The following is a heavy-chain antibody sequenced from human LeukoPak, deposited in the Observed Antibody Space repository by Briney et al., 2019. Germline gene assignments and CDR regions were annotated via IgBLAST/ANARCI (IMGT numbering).Heavy chain of an antibody. D-gene: IGHD4/OR15-4a*01. V-gene: IGHV1-2*02. Sequence: ASVTVSCKTSGYTFTDSYMHWVRQAPGQGLEWIGWINPNAGDTTYAQGFHGRVTMTRDTSISTVYMELNSLKLDDMAVYYCTREGRVGAPFDYWGQGTLVTVSS. CDR3: TREGRVGAPFDY. J-gene: IGHJ4*02. CDR2: INPNAGDT. CDR1: GYTFTDSY.